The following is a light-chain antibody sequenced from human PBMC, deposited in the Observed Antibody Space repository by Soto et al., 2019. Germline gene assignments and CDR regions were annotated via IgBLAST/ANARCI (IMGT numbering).Light chain of an antibody. CDR2: SNN. CDR1: SSNIGSNT. V-gene: IGLV1-44*01. CDR3: AEWDDSLNGYF. Sequence: QSVLTQPPSASGTPGQRVTMSCSGSSSNIGSNTVNWYQQLPGAAPKLLIQSNNQRPSGVPDRCYGSPSGASASLAISGLQSEDEADYYCAEWDDSLNGYFFGTGTKLTVL. J-gene: IGLJ1*01.